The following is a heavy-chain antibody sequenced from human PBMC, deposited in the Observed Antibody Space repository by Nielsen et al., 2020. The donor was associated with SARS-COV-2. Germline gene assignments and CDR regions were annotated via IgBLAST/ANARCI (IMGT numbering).Heavy chain of an antibody. V-gene: IGHV4-34*01. CDR3: ARVLGIAAAGLYYYYMDV. D-gene: IGHD6-13*01. Sequence: SETLSLTCTVSGGSISGYYWSWIRQPPGKGLEWIGEINHSGSTNYNPSLKSRVAISVDTSKNQFSLKLSSVTAADTAVYYCARVLGIAAAGLYYYYMDVWGKGTTVTVSS. J-gene: IGHJ6*03. CDR1: GGSISGYY. CDR2: INHSGST.